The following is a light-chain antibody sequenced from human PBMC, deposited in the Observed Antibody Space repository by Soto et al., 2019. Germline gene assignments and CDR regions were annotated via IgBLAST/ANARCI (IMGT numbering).Light chain of an antibody. CDR2: DAS. CDR1: QSVSSY. J-gene: IGKJ5*01. CDR3: QQRSNWRST. Sequence: EIVLTQSPATLSLSPGERATLSCRASQSVSSYLAWYQQKPGQAPMLLIYDASNRATGIPARFSGSGSGTDFTLTISSLEPEDFAVYYCQQRSNWRSTFGQGTRLEIK. V-gene: IGKV3-11*01.